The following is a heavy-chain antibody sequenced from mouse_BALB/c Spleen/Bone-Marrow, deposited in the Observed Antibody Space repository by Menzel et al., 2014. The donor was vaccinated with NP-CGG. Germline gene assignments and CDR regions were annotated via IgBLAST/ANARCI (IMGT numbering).Heavy chain of an antibody. D-gene: IGHD2-14*01. V-gene: IGHV2-4-1*01. CDR1: GFSLTSYG. Sequence: ESGPGLVQPSQSLSITCTVSGFSLTSYGVHWVRQSPGKGLEWLGVIWSGGSTDYNAAFISRLSISKDNSKSQVFFKMNSLQADDTAIYYCARNPPPYRLYAMDYWGQGTSVTVSS. J-gene: IGHJ4*01. CDR3: ARNPPPYRLYAMDY. CDR2: IWSGGST.